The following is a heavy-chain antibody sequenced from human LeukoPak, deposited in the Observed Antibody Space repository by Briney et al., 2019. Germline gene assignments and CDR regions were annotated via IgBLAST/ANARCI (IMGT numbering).Heavy chain of an antibody. D-gene: IGHD6-13*01. CDR2: ISASGGRT. CDR3: AKAGGSSWYDA. CDR1: GFAFSSYD. Sequence: GGSLRLSCAASGFAFSSYDMSWVRQAPGKGLEWVSAISASGGRTYYADSVKGRFTISRDNSKNTMYQQMNSLRAEDTAVYYCAKAGGSSWYDAWGQGILVTVSS. J-gene: IGHJ5*02. V-gene: IGHV3-23*01.